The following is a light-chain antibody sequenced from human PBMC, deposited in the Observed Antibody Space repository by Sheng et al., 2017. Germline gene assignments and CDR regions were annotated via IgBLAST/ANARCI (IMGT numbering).Light chain of an antibody. CDR3: QQSYSNLYS. J-gene: IGKJ2*03. CDR2: AAS. V-gene: IGKV1-39*01. CDR1: QGIAGF. Sequence: DIQMTQSPSSLSASVGDRVTISCRASQGIAGFLNWYQQKPGKTPKLLIYAASSLQSGVPSRFSGSGSGTDFTLTINSLQPEDFATYYCQQSYSNLYSFGQGTK.